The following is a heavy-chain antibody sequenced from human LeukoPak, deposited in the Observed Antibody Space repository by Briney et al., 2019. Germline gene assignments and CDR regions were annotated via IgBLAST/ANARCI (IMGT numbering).Heavy chain of an antibody. Sequence: SETLSLTCTVSGGSISGYYWDWIRQPPGKGLEWIGYIHSSGGTHYSPSLESRVTMSVDTSKSQFSLKLTSVTAADTAVYYCARHHRSGSGGTYFDYWGQGTLVTVSS. D-gene: IGHD3-22*01. CDR3: ARHHRSGSGGTYFDY. CDR2: IHSSGGT. J-gene: IGHJ4*02. V-gene: IGHV4-4*09. CDR1: GGSISGYY.